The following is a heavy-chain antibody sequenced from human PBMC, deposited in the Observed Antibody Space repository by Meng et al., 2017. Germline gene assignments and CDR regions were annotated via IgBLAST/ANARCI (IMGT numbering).Heavy chain of an antibody. CDR3: ARGGMITFGGVIVPERPFDY. Sequence: GSLRLSCAVDGGSFSGYYWSWIRQPPGKGLEWIGEINHSGSTNYNPSLKSRVTISVDTSKNQFSLKLSSVTAADTAVYYCARGGMITFGGVIVPERPFDYWGQGTLVTVSS. V-gene: IGHV4-34*01. J-gene: IGHJ4*02. CDR2: INHSGST. D-gene: IGHD3-16*02. CDR1: GGSFSGYY.